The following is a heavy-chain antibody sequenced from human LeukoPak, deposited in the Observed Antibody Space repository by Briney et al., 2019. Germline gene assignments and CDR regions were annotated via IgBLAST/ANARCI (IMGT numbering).Heavy chain of an antibody. Sequence: GGSLRLSCAASGFTFSSYAMSWVRQAPGKGLEWVSAISGSGGSTYYADSVKGRFTISRDNSKNTLYLQMNSLRAEDTAVYYCAKDPPFSFGSPGAFDIWGQGTMVTVSS. CDR3: AKDPPFSFGSPGAFDI. D-gene: IGHD3-10*01. CDR1: GFTFSSYA. J-gene: IGHJ3*02. CDR2: ISGSGGST. V-gene: IGHV3-23*01.